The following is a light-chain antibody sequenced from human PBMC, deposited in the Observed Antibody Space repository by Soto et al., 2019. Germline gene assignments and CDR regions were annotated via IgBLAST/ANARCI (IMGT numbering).Light chain of an antibody. CDR2: DVS. CDR3: SSYTSNTTWV. CDR1: SSDVGGYNY. J-gene: IGLJ3*02. V-gene: IGLV2-14*01. Sequence: QSVLTQPASVSGSPGQSITISCTGTSSDVGGYNYVSWYQQHPGKAPKLMIYDVSTRPSGVSNRFSGSKSGNTASLTISGLQAEDEADYYCSSYTSNTTWVFGGGTQLTVL.